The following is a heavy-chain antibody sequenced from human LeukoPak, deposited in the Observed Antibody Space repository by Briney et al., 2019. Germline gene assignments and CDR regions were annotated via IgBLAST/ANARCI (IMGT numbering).Heavy chain of an antibody. D-gene: IGHD2-8*01. J-gene: IGHJ4*02. CDR2: IRSKTYGGAI. V-gene: IGHV3-49*04. CDR1: GFTFGDYA. CDR3: TRGLVVHY. Sequence: GGSLRLACTASGFTFGDYAIGSVRQAPGKGLEWVGLIRSKTYGGAIEYAASVKGRFTISRDDSKSIAYLKMNSLKTEDTAVYYCTRGLVVHYWGQGTQVTVSS.